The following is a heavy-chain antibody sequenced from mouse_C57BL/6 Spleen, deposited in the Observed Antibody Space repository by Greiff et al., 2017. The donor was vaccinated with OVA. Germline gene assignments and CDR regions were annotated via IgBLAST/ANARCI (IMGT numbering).Heavy chain of an antibody. CDR3: ARDPTTVVAEGYFDV. D-gene: IGHD1-1*01. V-gene: IGHV5-4*01. CDR2: ISDGGSYT. Sequence: EVKVEESGGGLVKPGGSLKLSCAASGFTFSSYAMSWVRQTPEKRLEWVATISDGGSYTYYPDNVKGRFTISRDNAKNNLYLQMSHLKSEDTAMYYCARDPTTVVAEGYFDVWGTGTTVTVSS. J-gene: IGHJ1*03. CDR1: GFTFSSYA.